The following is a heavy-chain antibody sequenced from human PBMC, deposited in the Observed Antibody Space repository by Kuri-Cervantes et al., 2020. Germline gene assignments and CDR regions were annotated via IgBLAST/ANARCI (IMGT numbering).Heavy chain of an antibody. V-gene: IGHV3-13*01. CDR2: IGTAGDT. J-gene: IGHJ2*01. D-gene: IGHD6-13*01. CDR1: GFTFSSYD. CDR3: ARDREGIAAADWYFDL. Sequence: GGSLRLSCAASGFTFSSYDMHWVRQATGKGLEWVSAIGTAGDTYYPGSVKGRFTISRENAKNSLYLQMNSLRAEDTAVYYCARDREGIAAADWYFDLWGRGTLVTVSS.